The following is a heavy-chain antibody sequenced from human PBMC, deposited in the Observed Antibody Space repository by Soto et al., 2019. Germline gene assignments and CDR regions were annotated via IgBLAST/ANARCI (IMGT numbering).Heavy chain of an antibody. CDR2: IYYSGST. D-gene: IGHD1-1*01. V-gene: IGHV4-59*01. CDR1: GGSISSYY. CDR3: ARVAPPWNDENWFDP. Sequence: QVQLQESGPGLVKPSVTLSLTCTVSGGSISSYYWSWIGQPPGKGLEWIGYIYYSGSTNYNPSLKSRVTISVDTSKNQFSLKLSSVTAADTAVYYCARVAPPWNDENWFDPWGQGTLVTVSS. J-gene: IGHJ5*02.